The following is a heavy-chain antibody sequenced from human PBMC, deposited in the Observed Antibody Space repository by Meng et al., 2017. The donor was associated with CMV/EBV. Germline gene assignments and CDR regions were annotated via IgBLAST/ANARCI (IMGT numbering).Heavy chain of an antibody. CDR2: MNPNSGNT. J-gene: IGHJ6*02. V-gene: IGHV1-8*01. CDR1: GYTFTSYA. CDR3: ARFSTFGYYDFWSGYYAHYYYYGMDV. D-gene: IGHD3-3*01. Sequence: VKVSCKASGYTFTSYAINWVRQATGQGLEWMGWMNPNSGNTGYAQKFQGRVTMTRNTSISTAYMELSSLRSEDTAVYYYARFSTFGYYDFWSGYYAHYYYYGMDVWGQGTTVTVSS.